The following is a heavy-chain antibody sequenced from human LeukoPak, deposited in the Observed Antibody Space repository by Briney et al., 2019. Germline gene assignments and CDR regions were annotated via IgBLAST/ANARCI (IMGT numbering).Heavy chain of an antibody. D-gene: IGHD3-10*01. Sequence: PGGSLRLSCAASRFTLSIYWMHWVRRAPGKGLVWVSRISTDGSVTSYADSVKGRFTISRDNAKNTMYLQMNSLRAEDTAVYYCARIGGSGSYCGHYFDHWGQGTLVTVSS. CDR2: ISTDGSVT. CDR3: ARIGGSGSYCGHYFDH. CDR1: RFTLSIYW. V-gene: IGHV3-74*01. J-gene: IGHJ4*02.